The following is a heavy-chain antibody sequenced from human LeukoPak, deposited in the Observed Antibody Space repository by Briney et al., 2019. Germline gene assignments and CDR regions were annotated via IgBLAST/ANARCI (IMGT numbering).Heavy chain of an antibody. D-gene: IGHD3-22*01. CDR3: ARPTTYYYDSSGPTGDAFDI. J-gene: IGHJ3*02. CDR1: GHSFTSYW. CDR2: IYPGDSDT. Sequence: GESLKISCKGSGHSFTSYWIGWVRQMPGKGLEWMGIIYPGDSDTRYSPSFQGQVTISADKSISTAYLQWSSLKASDTAMYYCARPTTYYYDSSGPTGDAFDIWGQGTMVTVSS. V-gene: IGHV5-51*01.